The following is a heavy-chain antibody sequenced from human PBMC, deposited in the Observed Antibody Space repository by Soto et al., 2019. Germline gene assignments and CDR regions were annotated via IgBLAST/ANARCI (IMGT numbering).Heavy chain of an antibody. J-gene: IGHJ3*02. V-gene: IGHV4-39*01. CDR1: GGSISSSSYY. D-gene: IGHD3-22*01. Sequence: QLQLQESGPGLVKPSETLSLTCTVSGGSISSSSYYWGWIRQPPGKGLEWIGSIYYSGSTYYNPSLKSRVTISVDTSKNQFSLKLSSVTAADTAVYYCARGLYDSSGFDDAFDIWGQGTMVTVSS. CDR3: ARGLYDSSGFDDAFDI. CDR2: IYYSGST.